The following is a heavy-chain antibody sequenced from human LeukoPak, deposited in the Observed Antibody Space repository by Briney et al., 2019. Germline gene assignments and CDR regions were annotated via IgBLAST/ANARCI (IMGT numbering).Heavy chain of an antibody. CDR3: ARETPSGDYYFDY. CDR1: GFTFSNYA. CDR2: ISHDGSNE. Sequence: GRSLRLSCAASGFTFSNYAMHWVRQAPGKGLEWVAVISHDGSNEYHADSVEGRFTISRDNSKNTLYLQMNSLRTEDTAVYYCARETPSGDYYFDYWGQGTLVTVSS. D-gene: IGHD1-26*01. J-gene: IGHJ4*02. V-gene: IGHV3-30-3*01.